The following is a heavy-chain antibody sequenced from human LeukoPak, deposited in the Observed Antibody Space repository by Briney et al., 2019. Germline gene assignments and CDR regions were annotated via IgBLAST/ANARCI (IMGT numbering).Heavy chain of an antibody. V-gene: IGHV4-39*02. J-gene: IGHJ5*02. D-gene: IGHD2-8*01. CDR2: IYYSGST. Sequence: PSETLFLTCTVSGGSISRSRYYWGGVRQPPGKGLERIGTIYYSGSTYYNPSLKSRVTMSVDTSKNQFSLKLNSVTAADTAVYYCARDSVYATNWFDPWGQGTLVTVSS. CDR1: GGSISRSRYY. CDR3: ARDSVYATNWFDP.